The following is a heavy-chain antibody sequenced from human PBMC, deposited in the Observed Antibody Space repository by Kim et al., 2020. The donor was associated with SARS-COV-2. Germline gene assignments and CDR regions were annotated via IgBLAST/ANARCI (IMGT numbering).Heavy chain of an antibody. Sequence: GESLKISCKGSGYSFTSYWIGWVRQMPGKGLEWMGIIYPGDSDTRYSPSFQGQVTISADKSISTAYLQWSSLKASDTAMYYCARQFEDYDSSGPYDYWGQGTLVTVSS. CDR3: ARQFEDYDSSGPYDY. CDR2: IYPGDSDT. V-gene: IGHV5-51*01. CDR1: GYSFTSYW. D-gene: IGHD3-22*01. J-gene: IGHJ4*02.